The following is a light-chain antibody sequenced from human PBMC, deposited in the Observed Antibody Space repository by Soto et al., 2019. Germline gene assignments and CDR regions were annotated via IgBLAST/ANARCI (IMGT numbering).Light chain of an antibody. V-gene: IGKV1-12*01. CDR1: QGISSW. CDR2: SAS. J-gene: IGKJ2*01. CDR3: QQANSPYT. Sequence: DIQMTQSPSSVSASVGDRVTITCRASQGISSWVAWYQQKPGKAPNLLIYSASSLQSGVPSRFSGSGSGTDFTLTISSLQPEDFATYYCQQANSPYTFGQGTKLEIK.